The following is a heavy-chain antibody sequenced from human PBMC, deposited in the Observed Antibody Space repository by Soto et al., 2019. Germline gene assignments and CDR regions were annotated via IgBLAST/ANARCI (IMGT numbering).Heavy chain of an antibody. CDR2: IYYSGST. CDR3: ARDYGDDYGDYGRAFDI. D-gene: IGHD4-17*01. Sequence: QVQLQESGPGLVKPSQTLSLTCTVSGGSISSGDYYWSWIRQPPGKGLEWIGYIYYSGSTYYNPSLKSRVTISVDTSKNQFSLKLSSVTAADTAVYYCARDYGDDYGDYGRAFDIWGQGTMVTVSS. V-gene: IGHV4-30-4*01. CDR1: GGSISSGDYY. J-gene: IGHJ3*02.